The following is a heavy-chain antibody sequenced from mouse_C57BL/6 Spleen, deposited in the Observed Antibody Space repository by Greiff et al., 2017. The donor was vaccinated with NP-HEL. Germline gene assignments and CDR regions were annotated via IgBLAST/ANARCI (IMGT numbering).Heavy chain of an antibody. V-gene: IGHV1-20*01. Sequence: EVQLQQSGPELVKPGDSVKISCKASGYSFTGYFMNWVMQSHGKSLEWIGRINPYNGDTFYNQKFKGKATLAVDKSSSTAHMELRSLTSEDSAVYYCAREGYDYDYAMDYWGQGTSVTVSS. J-gene: IGHJ4*01. CDR2: INPYNGDT. CDR3: AREGYDYDYAMDY. CDR1: GYSFTGYF. D-gene: IGHD2-4*01.